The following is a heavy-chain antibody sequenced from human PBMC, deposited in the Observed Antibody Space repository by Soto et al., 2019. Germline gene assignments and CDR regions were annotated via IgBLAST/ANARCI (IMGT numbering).Heavy chain of an antibody. Sequence: GGSLRLSCAASGFTFSSYGMHWVRQAPGKGLEWVAVISYDGSNKYYADSVKGRFTISRDNSKNTLYLQMNSLRAEDTAVYYCAKDLSRSGLYYYYGMDVWGQGTTVTVSS. CDR1: GFTFSSYG. J-gene: IGHJ6*02. CDR2: ISYDGSNK. D-gene: IGHD2-15*01. CDR3: AKDLSRSGLYYYYGMDV. V-gene: IGHV3-30*18.